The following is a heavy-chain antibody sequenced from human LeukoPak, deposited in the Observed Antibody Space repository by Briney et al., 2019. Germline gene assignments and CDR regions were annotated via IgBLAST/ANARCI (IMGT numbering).Heavy chain of an antibody. Sequence: GRSLRLFCAASGFTFSSYSMNCVRHAPGKGPECVSSISSSSSYIYYADSVKGRFTISRDNPKNSLYLQMNSLRGEETASYCCAREDDWNYEDYWGQGTLVSVSS. CDR2: ISSSSSYI. V-gene: IGHV3-21*01. CDR3: AREDDWNYEDY. J-gene: IGHJ4*02. CDR1: GFTFSSYS. D-gene: IGHD1-7*01.